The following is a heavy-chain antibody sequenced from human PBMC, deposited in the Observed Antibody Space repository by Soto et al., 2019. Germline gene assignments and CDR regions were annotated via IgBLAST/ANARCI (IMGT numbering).Heavy chain of an antibody. Sequence: EVQLVESGGGLVQPGGSLRLSCAASGFTFSSYSMNWVRQAPGKGLEWVSYISSSSSTIYYADSVKGRFTISRDNAKNSLYLQMNSLSAEDTAVYYCARDLAAAILDYWGQGTLVTVSS. J-gene: IGHJ4*02. CDR2: ISSSSSTI. CDR1: GFTFSSYS. D-gene: IGHD6-13*01. CDR3: ARDLAAAILDY. V-gene: IGHV3-48*01.